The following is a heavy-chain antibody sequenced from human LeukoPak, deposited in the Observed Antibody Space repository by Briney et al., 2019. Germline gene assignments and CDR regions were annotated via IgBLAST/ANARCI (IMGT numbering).Heavy chain of an antibody. V-gene: IGHV4-59*01. Sequence: PSETLSLTCTVSGGSISSYYWSWIRQPPGKGLEWIGYIYYSGSTNYNPSLKSRVTISVDTSKNQFSLKLSSVTAADTAVYYCARVTNDFWSGYYEVNWFDPWGQGTLVTVSS. D-gene: IGHD3-3*01. CDR2: IYYSGST. J-gene: IGHJ5*02. CDR1: GGSISSYY. CDR3: ARVTNDFWSGYYEVNWFDP.